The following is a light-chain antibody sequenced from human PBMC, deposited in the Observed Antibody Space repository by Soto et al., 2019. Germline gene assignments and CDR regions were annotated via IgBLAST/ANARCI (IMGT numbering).Light chain of an antibody. V-gene: IGKV1-5*01. CDR3: QQCNSFPGT. CDR2: DAS. CDR1: QSVRNC. J-gene: IGKJ1*01. Sequence: IQVTQSPSTLSASIGDRVTITCRASQSVRNCLAWYQHKPGKAPKLLIYDASSLESGVPSRFSGSGSGTDFTLTIRSLQPDDFGTYYCQQCNSFPGTFGQGTKVEIK.